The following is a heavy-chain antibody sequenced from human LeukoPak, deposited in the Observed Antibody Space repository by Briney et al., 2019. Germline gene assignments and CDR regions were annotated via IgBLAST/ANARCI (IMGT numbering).Heavy chain of an antibody. D-gene: IGHD4-17*01. CDR2: IYYSGST. CDR1: GGSISSYY. J-gene: IGHJ6*02. CDR3: ARDDYGDWGYGMDV. V-gene: IGHV4-59*01. Sequence: SETLSLTCTVSGGSISSYYWSWIRQPPGKGLEWIGYIYYSGSTNYNPSLKSRVTISVDTSKNQSSLKLSSVTAADTAVYYCARDDYGDWGYGMDVWGQGTTVTVSS.